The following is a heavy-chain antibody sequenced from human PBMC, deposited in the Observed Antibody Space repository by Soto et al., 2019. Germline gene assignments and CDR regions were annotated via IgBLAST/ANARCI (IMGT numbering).Heavy chain of an antibody. Sequence: PGGSLRLSCAASGFTFSSYWMHWVRQAPGKGLVWVSRIFSDGSTTSYADSVKGRFTISRDNAKNTLYLQINSLRAEDTAVYYCASSHKDSSWYYYYYGMDVWGQGTTVTVSS. V-gene: IGHV3-74*01. D-gene: IGHD6-13*01. CDR3: ASSHKDSSWYYYYYGMDV. J-gene: IGHJ6*02. CDR1: GFTFSSYW. CDR2: IFSDGSTT.